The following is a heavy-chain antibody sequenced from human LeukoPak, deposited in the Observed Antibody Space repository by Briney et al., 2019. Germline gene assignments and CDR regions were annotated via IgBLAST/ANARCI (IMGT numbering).Heavy chain of an antibody. J-gene: IGHJ3*02. D-gene: IGHD3-3*01. CDR3: ARVDYDFWSGYFDAFDI. Sequence: ASVKVSCKASGYTFTSYGISWVRQAPGQGLEWMGWISAYNGNINYAQKLQGRVTMTTDTSTSTAYMELRSLRSDDTAVYYCARVDYDFWSGYFDAFDIWGQGTMVTVSS. CDR2: ISAYNGNI. CDR1: GYTFTSYG. V-gene: IGHV1-18*01.